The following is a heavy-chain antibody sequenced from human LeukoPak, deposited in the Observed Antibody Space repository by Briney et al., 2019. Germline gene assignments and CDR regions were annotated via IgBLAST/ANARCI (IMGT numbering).Heavy chain of an antibody. J-gene: IGHJ4*02. D-gene: IGHD2-21*02. CDR2: INPNSGGT. CDR3: AREWELNCGGDCYSSHLDY. CDR1: GYTFTGYY. Sequence: ASVKVSCKASGYTFTGYYMHWARQAPGQGLEWMGWINPNSGGTNYAQKFQGRVTMTRDTSISTVYMELSRLRSDDTAVYYCAREWELNCGGDCYSSHLDYWGQGTLVTVSS. V-gene: IGHV1-2*02.